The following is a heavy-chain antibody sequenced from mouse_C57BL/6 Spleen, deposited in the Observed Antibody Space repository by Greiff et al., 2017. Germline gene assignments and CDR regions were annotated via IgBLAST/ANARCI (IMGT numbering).Heavy chain of an antibody. CDR2: IDPNSGGT. Sequence: QVQLQQPGAELVKPGASVKLSCKASGYTFTSYWMHWVKPRPGRGLEWIGRIDPNSGGTKYNEKFKSKATLAVDKPSSTAYMQLSSLTSEDSAVYYCARKGGNPYYYAMDYWGQGTSVTVSS. J-gene: IGHJ4*01. CDR1: GYTFTSYW. CDR3: ARKGGNPYYYAMDY. V-gene: IGHV1-72*01. D-gene: IGHD2-1*01.